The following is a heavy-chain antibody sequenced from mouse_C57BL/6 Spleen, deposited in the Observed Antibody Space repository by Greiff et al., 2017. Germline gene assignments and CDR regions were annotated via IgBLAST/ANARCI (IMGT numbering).Heavy chain of an antibody. D-gene: IGHD1-1*01. Sequence: QVQLQQPGAELVKPGASVKLSCKASGYTFTSYWMQWVKQRPGQGLEWIGEIDPSDSYTNYNQKFKGKATLTVDTSSSTAYMQLSSLTSEDSAVYYYGRWGVNTEVQDYWGQGTTLTVSS. V-gene: IGHV1-50*01. CDR3: GRWGVNTEVQDY. CDR1: GYTFTSYW. J-gene: IGHJ2*01. CDR2: IDPSDSYT.